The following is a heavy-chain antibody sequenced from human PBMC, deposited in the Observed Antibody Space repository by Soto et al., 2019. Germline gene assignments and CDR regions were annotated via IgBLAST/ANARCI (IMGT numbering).Heavy chain of an antibody. CDR2: IIPILTTP. V-gene: IGHV1-69*13. CDR3: ATSVGIAPTGEEGMDV. D-gene: IGHD2-8*02. CDR1: GGTFSIYG. Sequence: SVKVSCKASGGTFSIYGFSWVRQAPGQGPEWIGGIIPILTTPNYAPKFQGRVTIVADESTTTVYMELSSLKFEDTAVYYCATSVGIAPTGEEGMDVWGQGTSVTFSS. J-gene: IGHJ6*02.